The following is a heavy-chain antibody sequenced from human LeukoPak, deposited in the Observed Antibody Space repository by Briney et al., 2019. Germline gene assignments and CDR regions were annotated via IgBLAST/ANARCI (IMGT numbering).Heavy chain of an antibody. V-gene: IGHV1-24*01. CDR1: GYTLTELS. CDR2: FDPEDGET. Sequence: SVKVSCKVSGYTLTELSMHWVRQAPGKGLEWMGGFDPEDGETIYAQKFQGRVTMTVDTSTDTAYMELSSLRSEDTAVYYCAQGIWYYFDYWGQGTLVTVSS. D-gene: IGHD6-13*01. J-gene: IGHJ4*02. CDR3: AQGIWYYFDY.